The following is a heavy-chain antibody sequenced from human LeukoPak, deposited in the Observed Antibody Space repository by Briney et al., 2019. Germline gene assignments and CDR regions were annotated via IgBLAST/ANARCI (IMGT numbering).Heavy chain of an antibody. V-gene: IGHV4-4*09. D-gene: IGHD1-26*01. CDR2: IYTSGTP. Sequence: SETLSLTCTVSGGSISSYYWSWVRQPPGKGLEWIGYIYTSGTPNYNPSLKSRVTISGDTSKNQFSLKLTYVTAADTAVYYCARENSGSYREFDYWGQGTLVTVSS. CDR3: ARENSGSYREFDY. J-gene: IGHJ4*02. CDR1: GGSISSYY.